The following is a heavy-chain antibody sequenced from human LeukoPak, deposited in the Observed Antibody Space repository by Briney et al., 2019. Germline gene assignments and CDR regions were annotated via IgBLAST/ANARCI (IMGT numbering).Heavy chain of an antibody. CDR1: GFTFRSYG. Sequence: GGSLTLSCTASGFTFRSYGMHWVRQAPGQGLEWVACISFDGSNTYYVDSVKGRFTISRDNSKDTFYLQMSSLRPEDTALYYCAKDGFWTSRTSYHGAHFFDHWGQGIQVTVSS. CDR2: ISFDGSNT. J-gene: IGHJ4*02. D-gene: IGHD3/OR15-3a*01. CDR3: AKDGFWTSRTSYHGAHFFDH. V-gene: IGHV3-30*18.